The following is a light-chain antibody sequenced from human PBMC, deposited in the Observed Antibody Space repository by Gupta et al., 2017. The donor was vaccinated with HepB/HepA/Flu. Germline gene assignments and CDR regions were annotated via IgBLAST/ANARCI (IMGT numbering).Light chain of an antibody. CDR3: QQEYSLPLT. CDR2: WAS. Sequence: DIVMTQSPDSLTVSLGERATINCKSSQSLLYSSNSKNYLAWYQQKPGQPPKLLIYWASTRESGVPDRFSGSGSGTDFTLTINSLQAEDVAVYSCQQEYSLPLTFGGGTKVEIK. CDR1: QSLLYSSNSKNY. J-gene: IGKJ4*01. V-gene: IGKV4-1*01.